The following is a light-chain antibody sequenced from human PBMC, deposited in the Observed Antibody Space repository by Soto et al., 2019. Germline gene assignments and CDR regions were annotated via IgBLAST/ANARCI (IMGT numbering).Light chain of an antibody. J-gene: IGLJ1*01. CDR1: SSDVGGYNF. Sequence: QSALTQPRSVSGSPGQSVTISCTGTSSDVGGYNFVSWYQQHPGKVPKLMIYDVTKRPSGVPNRFSGSKSGNTASLTISALQAEDEADYYCCPYAGSYTLYAFGTGTKVTVL. CDR3: CPYAGSYTLYA. CDR2: DVT. V-gene: IGLV2-11*01.